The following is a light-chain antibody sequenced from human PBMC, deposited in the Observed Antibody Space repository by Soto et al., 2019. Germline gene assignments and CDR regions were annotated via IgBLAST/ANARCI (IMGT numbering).Light chain of an antibody. CDR2: GAS. CDR1: QSVSSSY. Sequence: EIVLTQSPGTLSLSPGERATLSCRASQSVSSSYLAWYQQKPGQAPMLLIYGASSRATGIPDRFSGSGSGTEFTLTISRLEPEDFAVYYCQQYGISPRLTFGGGTQVEIK. V-gene: IGKV3-20*01. J-gene: IGKJ4*01. CDR3: QQYGISPRLT.